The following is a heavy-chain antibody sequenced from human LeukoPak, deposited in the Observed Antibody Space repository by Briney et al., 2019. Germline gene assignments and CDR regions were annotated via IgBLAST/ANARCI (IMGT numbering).Heavy chain of an antibody. V-gene: IGHV4-39*07. J-gene: IGHJ4*02. CDR3: ARPYSDSTYYFDY. Sequence: SETLSLTCTVSGGSVSSSSYYWGWIRQPPGKGLEWIGSIYYSGSTYYNPSLKSRVTISVDTSKSQFSLKLSSVTAADTAVYYCARPYSDSTYYFDYWGQGTLVTVSS. D-gene: IGHD6-13*01. CDR1: GGSVSSSSYY. CDR2: IYYSGST.